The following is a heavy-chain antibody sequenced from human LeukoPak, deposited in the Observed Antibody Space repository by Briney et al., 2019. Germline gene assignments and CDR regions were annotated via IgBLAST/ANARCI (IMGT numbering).Heavy chain of an antibody. CDR3: ARDSGSLTHFDY. J-gene: IGHJ4*02. CDR2: IYHSGST. Sequence: SGTLSLTCAVSGGSISNSNWWSWVRQPPRKGLEWIGEIYHSGSTNYNPSLKSRVTMSVDTSKNQFSLKLSSVTAADTAVYYCARDSGSLTHFDYWGQGTLVTVSS. D-gene: IGHD1-26*01. CDR1: GGSISNSNW. V-gene: IGHV4-4*02.